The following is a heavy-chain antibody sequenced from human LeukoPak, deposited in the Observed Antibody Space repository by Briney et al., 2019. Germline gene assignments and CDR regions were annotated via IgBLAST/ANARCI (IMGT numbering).Heavy chain of an antibody. CDR3: ARAVYYSNYLGY. V-gene: IGHV3-74*01. CDR1: GFTFSSYW. Sequence: GGSLRLSCAASGFTFSSYWMHWVRQAPGKGLVWVSRINSDGSSTNYADSVKGRFTISRDNAKNTLYLQMNSLRAEDTAMYYCARAVYYSNYLGYWGQGTLVTVFS. CDR2: INSDGSST. J-gene: IGHJ4*01. D-gene: IGHD3-10*01.